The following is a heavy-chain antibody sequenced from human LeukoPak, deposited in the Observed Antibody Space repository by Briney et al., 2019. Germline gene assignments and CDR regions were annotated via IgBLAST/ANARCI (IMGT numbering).Heavy chain of an antibody. V-gene: IGHV3-7*03. CDR1: GFTFSTYW. CDR2: IKADGGEK. J-gene: IGHJ4*02. CDR3: ARAGALRPDY. Sequence: GGSLRLSCAASGFTFSTYWMNWFRQTPGKGLEWVAKIKADGGEKDHVASVKGRFTISRDNAKNSLYLQMYSLRAEDTAVYYCARAGALRPDYWGQGTLVTVSS.